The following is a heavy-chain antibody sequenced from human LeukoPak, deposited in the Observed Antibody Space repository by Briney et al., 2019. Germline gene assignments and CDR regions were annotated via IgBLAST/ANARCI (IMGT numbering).Heavy chain of an antibody. CDR2: IYHSGST. Sequence: PSETLSLTCAVSVYSIRSGYYWGWSRQPPGEGLEWIGSIYHSGSTYYNPYLKSRINISVETSKIQFSLKLSSVTAADTAIYYCARRYCSAGSCCPNDAFDVWGQGAMVTVSS. V-gene: IGHV4-38-2*01. CDR3: ARRYCSAGSCCPNDAFDV. CDR1: VYSIRSGYY. J-gene: IGHJ3*01. D-gene: IGHD2-15*01.